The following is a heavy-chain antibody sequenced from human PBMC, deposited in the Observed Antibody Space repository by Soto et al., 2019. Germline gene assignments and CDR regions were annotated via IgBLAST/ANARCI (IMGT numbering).Heavy chain of an antibody. Sequence: SDTLSLTCPYSVVSIGSSSSYWVWILQPPGKGLEWIGSIYYSGTTYYNPSLKSRVTIPVDTSKNQFSLKLSSVTAADTAVYYCAREGGEGNYFDYWGQGTPITVS. D-gene: IGHD3-16*01. V-gene: IGHV4-39*02. J-gene: IGHJ4*02. CDR3: AREGGEGNYFDY. CDR1: VVSIGSSSSY. CDR2: IYYSGTT.